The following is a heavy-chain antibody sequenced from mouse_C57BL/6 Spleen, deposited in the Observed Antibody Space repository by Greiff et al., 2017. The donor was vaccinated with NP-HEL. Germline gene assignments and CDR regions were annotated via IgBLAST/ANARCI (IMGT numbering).Heavy chain of an antibody. D-gene: IGHD1-1*01. CDR3: ARYPIYAIDY. CDR2: INPSTGGT. V-gene: IGHV1-42*01. CDR1: GYSFTGYY. J-gene: IGHJ4*01. Sequence: VQLQQSGPELVKPGASVKISCKASGYSFTGYYMNWVKQSPEKSLEWIGEINPSTGGTTYNQKFKAKATLTVDKSSSTAYMQLKSLTSEDSAVYYCARYPIYAIDYWGQGTSVTVSS.